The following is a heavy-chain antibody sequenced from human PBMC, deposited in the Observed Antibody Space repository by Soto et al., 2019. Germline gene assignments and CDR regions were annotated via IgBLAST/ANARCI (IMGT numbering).Heavy chain of an antibody. V-gene: IGHV3-30*18. Sequence: QLQLVESGGDVVQPGRSLRLSCAASGFTFSSNGMHWVRQAPGKGLEWLALISYDGVDKYYTDSVKGRFTISRDNSKNTLYLQMNSVRAEDTAVYYCVKVHDTSGSYFPFYYYGLDVWGQGATVTVSS. CDR2: ISYDGVDK. CDR3: VKVHDTSGSYFPFYYYGLDV. D-gene: IGHD3-22*01. J-gene: IGHJ6*02. CDR1: GFTFSSNG.